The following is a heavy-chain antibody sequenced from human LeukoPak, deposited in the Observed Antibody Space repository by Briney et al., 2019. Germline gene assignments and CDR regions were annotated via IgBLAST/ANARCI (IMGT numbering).Heavy chain of an antibody. J-gene: IGHJ4*02. Sequence: GGSLRLSCAASGFTFSSYAMSWVRQAPGKGLEWVSAISGSGGSTYYADSVKGRFTISRDNSKNTLYLQMNSPRAEDTAVYYCAKDSLLRGYSGYGDYWGQGTLVTVSS. CDR2: ISGSGGST. CDR1: GFTFSSYA. V-gene: IGHV3-23*01. D-gene: IGHD5-12*01. CDR3: AKDSLLRGYSGYGDY.